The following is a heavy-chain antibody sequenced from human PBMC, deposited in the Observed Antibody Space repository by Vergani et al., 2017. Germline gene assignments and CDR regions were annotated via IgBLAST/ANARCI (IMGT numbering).Heavy chain of an antibody. CDR1: GGSISSHY. V-gene: IGHV4-4*07. CDR2: IINSGST. Sequence: QVQLQESGPGLVKPSETLSLTCTVSGGSISSHYWSWIRQPAGKGLEWIGRIINSGSTNYNPSLKSRVTMSVDTSKNQFSRKLTSVTAADSAVYYCARMGGYCSGGICYNFHYGMDVWGQGTTVTVSS. CDR3: ARMGGYCSGGICYNFHYGMDV. J-gene: IGHJ6*02. D-gene: IGHD2-15*01.